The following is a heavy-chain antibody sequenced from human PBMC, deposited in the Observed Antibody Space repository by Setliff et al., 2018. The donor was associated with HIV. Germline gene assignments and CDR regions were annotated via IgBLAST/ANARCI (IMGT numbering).Heavy chain of an antibody. J-gene: IGHJ3*02. Sequence: ASVKVSCKASGYSLTFYGLHWVRQAPGQGLEWMGWVSVYNGNTKDSENFQDRLTLTTDASTGTGFMELRGLRSDDTAVYYCATPGVGAGAFDIWGRGTMVTVSS. V-gene: IGHV1-18*04. D-gene: IGHD3-10*01. CDR3: ATPGVGAGAFDI. CDR2: VSVYNGNT. CDR1: GYSLTFYG.